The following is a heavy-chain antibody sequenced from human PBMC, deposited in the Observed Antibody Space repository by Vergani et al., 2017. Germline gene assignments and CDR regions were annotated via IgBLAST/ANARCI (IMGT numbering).Heavy chain of an antibody. CDR2: ISTYNGNT. CDR1: GYTFTSYG. J-gene: IGHJ3*02. D-gene: IGHD3-10*01. V-gene: IGHV1-18*01. Sequence: QVQLVQSGAEVKKPGASVKVSCTASGYTFTSYGFSWVRQAPGQGLEWMGWISTYNGNTNYAQKLQGRVTMTTDTSTSTAYMELRSLRSDDTAVYYCARGVWFGESFGAFDIWGQGTMVTVSS. CDR3: ARGVWFGESFGAFDI.